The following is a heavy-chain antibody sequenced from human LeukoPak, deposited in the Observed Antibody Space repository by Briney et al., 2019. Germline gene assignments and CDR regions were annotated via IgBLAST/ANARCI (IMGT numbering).Heavy chain of an antibody. D-gene: IGHD3-10*01. J-gene: IGHJ5*02. V-gene: IGHV4-4*07. CDR1: GRSIQRVY. Sequence: SETLPLTCPVSGRSIQRVYWNWIRQSAAKGRAGIGRIYESDLTNYNHSLQSRVTLSVDMSKHELFLPINAVTAADTAVYYCARGFGSGTSPIDLWGQGALVTVSS. CDR2: IYESDLT. CDR3: ARGFGSGTSPIDL.